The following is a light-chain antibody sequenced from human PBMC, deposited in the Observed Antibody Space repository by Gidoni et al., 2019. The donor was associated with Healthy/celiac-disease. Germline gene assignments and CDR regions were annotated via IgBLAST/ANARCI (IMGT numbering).Light chain of an antibody. CDR1: QSVSSY. V-gene: IGKV3-11*01. J-gene: IGKJ2*01. Sequence: EIVLTQSPATLSLSPGERATLSCRASQSVSSYLAWYQQKPGQAPRLLIYDASNRATGIPARFSGSGSGTDFILTISSLEREEFAVYYCQQRSNGPRTFGQGTKLEIK. CDR3: QQRSNGPRT. CDR2: DAS.